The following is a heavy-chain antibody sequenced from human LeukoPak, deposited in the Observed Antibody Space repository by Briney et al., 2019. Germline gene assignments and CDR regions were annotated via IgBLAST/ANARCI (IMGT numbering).Heavy chain of an antibody. CDR1: GFSVSSNY. V-gene: IGHV3-53*01. D-gene: IGHD1-14*01. Sequence: GGSLRLSCAASGFSVSSNYMSWVRQAPGKGLEWVSVIYTGGSTYYADSVKDRFTISRDNSKNTLYLQMNSLRAEDTAVYYCARVETGWFDPWGQGTLVTVSS. J-gene: IGHJ5*02. CDR3: ARVETGWFDP. CDR2: IYTGGST.